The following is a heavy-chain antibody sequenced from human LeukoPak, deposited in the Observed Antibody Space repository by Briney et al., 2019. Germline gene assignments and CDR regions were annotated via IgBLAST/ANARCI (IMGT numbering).Heavy chain of an antibody. CDR1: GFTVSSNY. J-gene: IGHJ4*02. D-gene: IGHD5-18*01. Sequence: GGSLRLSCAASGFTVSSNYMSWVRQAPGKGLEWVSVIYSGGSTYYADSVKGRFTISRDNSKNTLYLQMNSLRAKDTAVYYCATYGYGGFFDYWGQGTLVTVSS. CDR2: IYSGGST. V-gene: IGHV3-66*01. CDR3: ATYGYGGFFDY.